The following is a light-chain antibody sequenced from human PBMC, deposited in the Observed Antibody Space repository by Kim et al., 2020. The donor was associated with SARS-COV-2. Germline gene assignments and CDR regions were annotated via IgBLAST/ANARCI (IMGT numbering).Light chain of an antibody. CDR2: KAS. J-gene: IGKJ2*01. CDR1: QSISSW. CDR3: QQYNSYSYT. V-gene: IGKV1-5*03. Sequence: DIQMTQSPSTLSASVGDRVTITCLASQSISSWLAWYQQKPGKAPNLLIYKASSLESGVPSRFSGSGSGTEFTLTISSLQPDDFATYYCQQYNSYSYTFGQGTKLEI.